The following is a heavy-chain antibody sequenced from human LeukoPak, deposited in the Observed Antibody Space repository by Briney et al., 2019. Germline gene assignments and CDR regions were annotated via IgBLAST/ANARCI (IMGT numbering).Heavy chain of an antibody. J-gene: IGHJ1*01. V-gene: IGHV4-34*01. CDR1: GGSFSGYY. CDR2: INHSGST. D-gene: IGHD4-17*01. CDR3: ARRRSYGDYGNFQH. Sequence: SETLSLTCAVYGGSFSGYYWSWIRQPPGKGLEWIGEINHSGSTNYNPSLKSRVTISVDTSKNQFSLKLSSVTAADTAVYYCARRRSYGDYGNFQHWGQGTLVTASS.